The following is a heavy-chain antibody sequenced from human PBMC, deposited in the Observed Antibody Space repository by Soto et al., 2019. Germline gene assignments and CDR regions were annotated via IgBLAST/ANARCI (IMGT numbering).Heavy chain of an antibody. J-gene: IGHJ4*02. CDR1: GYSFPSYW. V-gene: IGHV5-10-1*01. CDR2: IDPSDSYT. Sequence: EVQLVQSGAEVKKPGESLGISCKGSGYSFPSYWISWVRQMTGKGLEWMGRIDPSDSYTNYSPSFQGHATISADKSISTAYLQWSSLKASDTAMYYCATLQAAAGDNDLTFDYWGQGTLVTVSS. D-gene: IGHD6-13*01. CDR3: ATLQAAAGDNDLTFDY.